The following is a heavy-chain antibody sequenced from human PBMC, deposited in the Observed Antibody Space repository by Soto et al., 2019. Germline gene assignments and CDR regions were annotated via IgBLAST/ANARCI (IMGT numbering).Heavy chain of an antibody. CDR1: GFSVSSNY. J-gene: IGHJ3*02. CDR3: AKTANGWFSAFDI. Sequence: HPGGSLRLSCTVSGFSVSSNYMSWVRQAPGKGLEWVSAISGSGGTTYYADSVKGRFTFSRDNSKNTLYLQMNSLRAEDTAVYYCAKTANGWFSAFDIWGQGTMVTVSS. CDR2: ISGSGGTT. D-gene: IGHD6-19*01. V-gene: IGHV3-23*01.